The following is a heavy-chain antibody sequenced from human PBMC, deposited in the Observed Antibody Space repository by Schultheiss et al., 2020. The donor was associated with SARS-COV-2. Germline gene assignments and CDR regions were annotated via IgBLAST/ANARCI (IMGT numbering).Heavy chain of an antibody. J-gene: IGHJ6*02. Sequence: SETLSLTCTVSGGSISSYYWSWIRQPPGKGLEWIGYIYYSGSTYYNPSLKSRVTISVDTSKNQFSLKLSSVTAADTAVYYCARGQGTLHEYYGYYGMDVWGQGTTVTVSS. CDR2: IYYSGST. V-gene: IGHV4-59*08. CDR3: ARGQGTLHEYYGYYGMDV. CDR1: GGSISSYY.